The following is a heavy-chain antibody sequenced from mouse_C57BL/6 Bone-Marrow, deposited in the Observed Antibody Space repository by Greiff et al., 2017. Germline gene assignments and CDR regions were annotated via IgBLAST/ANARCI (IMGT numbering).Heavy chain of an antibody. V-gene: IGHV1-55*01. CDR1: GYTFTSYW. J-gene: IGHJ2*01. Sequence: VQLQQPGAELVKPGASVKMSCKASGYTFTSYWITWVKQRPGQGLEWIGDIYPGSGSTNYNEKFKGKATLTVDKSSSTAYMQLSSLTSEDSAVYYCARFNWDFDYWGQGTTLTVSS. D-gene: IGHD4-1*02. CDR3: ARFNWDFDY. CDR2: IYPGSGST.